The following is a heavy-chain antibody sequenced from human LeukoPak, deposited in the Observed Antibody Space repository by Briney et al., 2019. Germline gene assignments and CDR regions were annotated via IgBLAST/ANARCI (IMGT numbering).Heavy chain of an antibody. D-gene: IGHD6-19*01. Sequence: GGSLRLSCAASGFTFDDYAMHWVRQAPGKGLEWVSGISWNSGSIGYADSVKGRFTISRDNAKNSLYLQMNSLRAEDTALYYCAKVNSGLGAFDIWGQGTMVTVSS. V-gene: IGHV3-9*01. CDR3: AKVNSGLGAFDI. CDR2: ISWNSGSI. J-gene: IGHJ3*02. CDR1: GFTFDDYA.